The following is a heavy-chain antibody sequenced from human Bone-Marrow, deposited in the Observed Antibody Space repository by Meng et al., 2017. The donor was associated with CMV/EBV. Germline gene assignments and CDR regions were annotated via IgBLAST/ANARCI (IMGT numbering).Heavy chain of an antibody. CDR1: GGTFSSYA. Sequence: ASVKVSCKASGGTFSSYAISWVRQATGQGLEWMGWMNPNSGNTGYAQKFQGRVTMTRNTSISTAYMELSSLRSEDTAVYYCARGRVPRELLRNAFDIWGQGTMVTVSS. CDR2: MNPNSGNT. D-gene: IGHD1-26*01. CDR3: ARGRVPRELLRNAFDI. V-gene: IGHV1-8*02. J-gene: IGHJ3*02.